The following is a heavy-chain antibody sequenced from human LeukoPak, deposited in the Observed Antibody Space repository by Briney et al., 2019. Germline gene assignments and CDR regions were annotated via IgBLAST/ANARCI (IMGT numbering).Heavy chain of an antibody. CDR1: GGSSSSSSYY. J-gene: IGHJ4*02. CDR2: IHDSGST. Sequence: PSETLSLTCSVSGGSSSSSSYYWGWIRQPPGKGLEWSGSIHDSGSTDYNPSLKSRVTISVDTSKNQFSLKLSSVTAADTAVYYCARLYGGNSNKYFCDNWGQGTLVTVSS. D-gene: IGHD4-23*01. CDR3: ARLYGGNSNKYFCDN. V-gene: IGHV4-39*01.